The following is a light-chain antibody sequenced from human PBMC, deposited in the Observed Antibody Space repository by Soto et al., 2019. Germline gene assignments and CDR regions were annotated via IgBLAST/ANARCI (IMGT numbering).Light chain of an antibody. CDR2: LNSDGSH. Sequence: QPVLTQSPSASASLGASVKLTCTLNSGHSSYAIAWHQQQPEKGPRFLMKLNSDGSHSKGDGISDRFSGSSSGAERYLTISSLQSEDEADYYCQTWGADSVIFGGGTKLTVL. V-gene: IGLV4-69*01. CDR1: SGHSSYA. CDR3: QTWGADSVI. J-gene: IGLJ2*01.